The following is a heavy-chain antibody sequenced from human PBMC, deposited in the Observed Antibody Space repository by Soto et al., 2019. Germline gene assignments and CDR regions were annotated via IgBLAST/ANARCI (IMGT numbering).Heavy chain of an antibody. Sequence: QVQLVQSGAEVKKPGSSVKVSCKASGGTFGTYGISWVRQAPGQGLQWMGGIIPFFRTANYAQKFQGRVTITADESTTTAYMELSSLRSEDTAVYYCARVAVAGYNWFDPWGQGTLVTVSS. V-gene: IGHV1-69*01. D-gene: IGHD6-19*01. CDR2: IIPFFRTA. CDR1: GGTFGTYG. J-gene: IGHJ5*02. CDR3: ARVAVAGYNWFDP.